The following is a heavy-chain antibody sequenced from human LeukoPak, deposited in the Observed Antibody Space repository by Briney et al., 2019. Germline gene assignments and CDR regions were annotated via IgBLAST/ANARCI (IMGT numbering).Heavy chain of an antibody. Sequence: TGGSLRLSCAASGFSFTSYVMSWVRQAPGKGLEWVSTVSGNGRSTYYADSVKGRFTISRDNSKNTVNLQMNSLRADDTAIYYCAKGGPNDYWGQGTLVTISS. CDR2: VSGNGRST. D-gene: IGHD3-16*01. CDR1: GFSFTSYV. CDR3: AKGGPNDY. J-gene: IGHJ4*02. V-gene: IGHV3-23*01.